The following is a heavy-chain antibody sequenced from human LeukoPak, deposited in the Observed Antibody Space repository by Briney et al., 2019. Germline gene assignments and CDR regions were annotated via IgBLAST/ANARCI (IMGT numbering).Heavy chain of an antibody. CDR1: GGSISSSNW. V-gene: IGHV4-4*02. J-gene: IGHJ4*02. CDR3: AREVDSSGHYIHY. Sequence: SETLSLTCAVSGGSISSSNWWSWVRQPPGKGLEWIGEIYHSGRTYYTPSLKSRVTISVDTSKNQFSLKLSSVTAADTAVYYCAREVDSSGHYIHYWGQGTLVTVSS. D-gene: IGHD3-22*01. CDR2: IYHSGRT.